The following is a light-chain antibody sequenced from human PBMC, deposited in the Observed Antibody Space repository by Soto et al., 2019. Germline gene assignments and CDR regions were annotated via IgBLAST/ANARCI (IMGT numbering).Light chain of an antibody. J-gene: IGLJ1*01. CDR2: EVS. CDR3: CSYAGSSTPLI. V-gene: IGLV2-23*02. CDR1: SSDVGSYNL. Sequence: QSVLTQPASVSGSPGQSITISCTGTSSDVGSYNLVSWYQQHPGKAPKVMIYEVSKRPSGVSNRFSGSKSGNTASLTISGLQAEDEADYYCCSYAGSSTPLIFGTGTKLTVL.